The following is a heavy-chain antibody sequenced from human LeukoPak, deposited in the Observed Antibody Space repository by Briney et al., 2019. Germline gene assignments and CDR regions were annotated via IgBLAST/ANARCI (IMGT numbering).Heavy chain of an antibody. Sequence: SGGSLRLSCAASGFTFSSYAMHWVRQAPGKGLEWVAVISYDGSNKYYADSVKGRFTISRDNSKNTLYLQMNSLRAEDTAVYYCARSEVVVTAIDYWGQGTLVTVSS. D-gene: IGHD2-21*02. J-gene: IGHJ4*02. CDR1: GFTFSSYA. CDR3: ARSEVVVTAIDY. CDR2: ISYDGSNK. V-gene: IGHV3-30-3*01.